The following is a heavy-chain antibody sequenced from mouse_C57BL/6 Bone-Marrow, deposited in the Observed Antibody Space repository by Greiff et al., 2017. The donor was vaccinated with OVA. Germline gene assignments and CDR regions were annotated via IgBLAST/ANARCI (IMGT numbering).Heavy chain of an antibody. J-gene: IGHJ4*01. CDR1: GYTFTEYT. CDR3: ARHEDNGYDDYYAMDY. V-gene: IGHV1-62-2*01. D-gene: IGHD2-2*01. CDR2: FYPGSGSI. Sequence: VQLQQSGAELVKPGASVKLSCKASGYTFTEYTIHWVKQRSGQGLEWIGWFYPGSGSIKYNEKFKDKATLTADKSSSTVYMVLSSLTSDDSAVYFCARHEDNGYDDYYAMDYWGQGTSVTVSS.